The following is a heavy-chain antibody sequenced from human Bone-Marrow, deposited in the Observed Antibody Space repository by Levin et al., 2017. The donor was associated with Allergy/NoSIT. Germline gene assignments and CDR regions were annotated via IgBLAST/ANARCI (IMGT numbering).Heavy chain of an antibody. CDR3: AKDLRQGYSSGSYYFDY. V-gene: IGHV3-23*01. Sequence: GESLKIPCAASGFILSSYTMSWVRQAPGKGLEWVSGVSGNGVSIYYADSVKGRFTISRDNPKNTLYLQMNGLRAEDTAVYYCAKDLRQGYSSGSYYFDYWGQGTLVTVSS. CDR2: VSGNGVSI. J-gene: IGHJ4*02. D-gene: IGHD5-18*01. CDR1: GFILSSYT.